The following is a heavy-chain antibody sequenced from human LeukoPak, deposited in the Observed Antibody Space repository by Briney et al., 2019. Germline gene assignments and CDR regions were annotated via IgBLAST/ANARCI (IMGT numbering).Heavy chain of an antibody. Sequence: PGRSLRLSCAASGFTFSSYGMHWVRQAPGKRLESVAVISYDGSNKYYADSVKGRFTISRDNSKNTLYLQMNSLRAEDTAVYYCAKDRYYYDSSGSIYFDYWGQGTLVTVSS. CDR2: ISYDGSNK. CDR3: AKDRYYYDSSGSIYFDY. D-gene: IGHD3-22*01. CDR1: GFTFSSYG. J-gene: IGHJ4*02. V-gene: IGHV3-30*18.